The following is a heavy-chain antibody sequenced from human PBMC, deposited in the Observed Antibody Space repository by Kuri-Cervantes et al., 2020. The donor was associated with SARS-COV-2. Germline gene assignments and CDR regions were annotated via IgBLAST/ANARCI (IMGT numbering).Heavy chain of an antibody. D-gene: IGHD3-9*01. J-gene: IGHJ3*01. CDR1: GASITSGGYS. V-gene: IGHV4-30-2*01. Sequence: SQTLSLTCVVSGASITSGGYSWSWVRQPPGEGLEWIGFIYPGGSTSYNPSLQSRVTISMDGSENQFPLRLTSVTAADTAVYYCARVLDFDHHGFDVWGQGTLVTVSS. CDR3: ARVLDFDHHGFDV. CDR2: IYPGGST.